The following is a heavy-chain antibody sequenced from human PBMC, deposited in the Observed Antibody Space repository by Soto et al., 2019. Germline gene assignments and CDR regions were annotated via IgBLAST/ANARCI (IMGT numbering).Heavy chain of an antibody. D-gene: IGHD6-19*01. CDR2: ISYDGSNK. Sequence: GGSLRLSCAASGFTFSSYAMHWVRQAPGKGLEWVAVISYDGSNKYYADSVKGRFTISRDNSKNTLYLQMNSLRAEDTAVYYCARQAVAGTFDYWGQGTLVTVSS. CDR1: GFTFSSYA. CDR3: ARQAVAGTFDY. J-gene: IGHJ4*02. V-gene: IGHV3-30-3*01.